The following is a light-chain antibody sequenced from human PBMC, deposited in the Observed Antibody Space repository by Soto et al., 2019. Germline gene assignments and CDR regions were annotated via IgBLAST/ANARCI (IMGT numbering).Light chain of an antibody. Sequence: SYELTQPPSVSVAPGKTARITCGGNNSGSESVHGYQQKPGQAPVLVIYYDSDRPSGIPERFSGSNSGNTATLTISRVEAGDEADYYCQVCDSSTGVLFGGGTKLTVL. CDR1: NSGSES. CDR3: QVCDSSTGVL. J-gene: IGLJ2*01. V-gene: IGLV3-21*04. CDR2: YDS.